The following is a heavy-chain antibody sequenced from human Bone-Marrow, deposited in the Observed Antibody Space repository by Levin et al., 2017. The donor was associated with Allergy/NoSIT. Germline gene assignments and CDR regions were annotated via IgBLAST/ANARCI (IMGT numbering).Heavy chain of an antibody. CDR1: GFTLSSYW. J-gene: IGHJ4*02. CDR3: ARSKYGGYVDQ. Sequence: LSLTCVGSGFTLSSYWMHWVRQAPAKGLVWVSRIKSDGSSTHYADSVKGRFTISRDNAKNSLYLQMNSLRAEDTAVYYCARSKYGGYVDQWGQGTLVTVSS. D-gene: IGHD4/OR15-4a*01. CDR2: IKSDGSST. V-gene: IGHV3-74*01.